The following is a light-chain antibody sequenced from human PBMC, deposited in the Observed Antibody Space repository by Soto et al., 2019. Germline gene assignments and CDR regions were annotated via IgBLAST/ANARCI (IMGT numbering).Light chain of an antibody. CDR1: SSDVGAYNY. Sequence: QPVQPQPASVSGSPGQSITSSCTGTSSDVGAYNYVSWYQQHPGKAPKLMIYEVSNRPSGVSNRFSGSKSGNTASLSISGLQAEEEADYYCSSFASRSTLVFGTGTKVTVL. V-gene: IGLV2-14*01. CDR2: EVS. J-gene: IGLJ1*01. CDR3: SSFASRSTLV.